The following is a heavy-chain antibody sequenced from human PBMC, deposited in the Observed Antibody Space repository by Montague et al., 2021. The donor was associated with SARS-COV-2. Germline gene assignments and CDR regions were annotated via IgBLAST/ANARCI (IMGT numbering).Heavy chain of an antibody. Sequence: SLRLSCAASGFTFSSYAMHWVRQAPGKGLEWVAVISYDGSNKYYADSVKGRFTISRDNSKNTLYLQMNSLRAEDTAVYYCAALGYCSSTGCPLWGQGTLVTLSS. J-gene: IGHJ4*02. CDR2: ISYDGSNK. CDR3: AALGYCSSTGCPL. D-gene: IGHD2-2*01. V-gene: IGHV3-30-3*01. CDR1: GFTFSSYA.